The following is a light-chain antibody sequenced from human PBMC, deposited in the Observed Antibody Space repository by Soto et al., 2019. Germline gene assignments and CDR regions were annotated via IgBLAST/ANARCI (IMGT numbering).Light chain of an antibody. J-gene: IGKJ1*01. V-gene: IGKV3-15*01. CDR3: QQYNNWTPAT. Sequence: EIVMTQSPASLSVSPGERATLSCRASQTVTRNLAWYQQKPGQAPRLLIYGASTRATGIPARFSGSGSGTEFTLTISSLQSEDSAVYYCQQYNNWTPATFGQGTKVEIK. CDR2: GAS. CDR1: QTVTRN.